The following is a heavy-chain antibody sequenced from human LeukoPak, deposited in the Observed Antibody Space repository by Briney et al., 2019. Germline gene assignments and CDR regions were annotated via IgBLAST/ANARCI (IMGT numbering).Heavy chain of an antibody. Sequence: PGGSLRLSCAASGFTFSSYGMHWVRQAPGNGLEWVAVISYDGSNKYYADSVKGRFTISRDNSKNTLYLQMNSLRAEDTGVYYCAKERSGSNAFEIWAKGQWSPSLQ. CDR3: AKERSGSNAFEI. J-gene: IGHJ3*02. V-gene: IGHV3-30*18. CDR1: GFTFSSYG. D-gene: IGHD3-10*01. CDR2: ISYDGSNK.